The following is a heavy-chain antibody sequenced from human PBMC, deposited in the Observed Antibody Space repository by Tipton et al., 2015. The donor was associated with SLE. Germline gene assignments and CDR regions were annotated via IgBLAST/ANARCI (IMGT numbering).Heavy chain of an antibody. CDR3: ARHRYSSSWYDAFDI. V-gene: IGHV5-51*01. Sequence: QPGPEVKKPGESLKISCKGSGYSFTSYWIGWVRQMPGKGLEWMGIIYPGDSDTRYSPSFQGQVTISADKSISTAYLQWSSLKASDTAMYYCARHRYSSSWYDAFDIWGQGTMVTVSS. J-gene: IGHJ3*02. D-gene: IGHD6-13*01. CDR2: IYPGDSDT. CDR1: GYSFTSYW.